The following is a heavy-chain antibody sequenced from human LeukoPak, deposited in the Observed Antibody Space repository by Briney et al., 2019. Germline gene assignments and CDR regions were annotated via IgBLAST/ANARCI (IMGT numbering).Heavy chain of an antibody. CDR1: GFTLNDHY. D-gene: IGHD2-21*02. CDR3: GRDTATALDY. V-gene: IGHV3-72*01. Sequence: GRSLRLSCAASGFTLNDHYMDWVRQAPGKGLEWVGRIKNKRGSYTADYAASVKGRFTISRDDSQNSLYLQMNSLKTEDTAVYYCGRDTATALDYWGQGTLVTVSS. J-gene: IGHJ4*02. CDR2: IKNKRGSYTA.